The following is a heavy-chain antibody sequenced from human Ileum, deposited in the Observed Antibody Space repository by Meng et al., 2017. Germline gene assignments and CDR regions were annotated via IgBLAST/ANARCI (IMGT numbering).Heavy chain of an antibody. CDR3: TRSLGTTVTQASGY. J-gene: IGHJ4*02. CDR2: IRSKRYGGTT. Sequence: GESLKISCTASGFTFGDYAMNWVRQAPGKGLEWVGFIRSKRYGGTTEYAASVKGRFTISRDDSETIAYLQMNSLKNEDTAVYYCTRSLGTTVTQASGYWGQGTLVTVSS. D-gene: IGHD4-17*01. CDR1: GFTFGDYA. V-gene: IGHV3-49*04.